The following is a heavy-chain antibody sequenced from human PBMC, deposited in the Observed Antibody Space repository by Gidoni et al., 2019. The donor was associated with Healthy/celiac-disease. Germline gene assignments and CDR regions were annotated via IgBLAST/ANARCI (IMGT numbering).Heavy chain of an antibody. CDR1: GFTFSDAW. Sequence: EVQLVESGGGLVEPGESLRLSCTASGFTFSDAWLSWVRQAPGKGLEWVGRIKSKTDDGTTDYGAPVKGRFTISRDDSKNTVYLQMNSLKTEDTAVYFCTARTLLAYCGGDCYPGNWGQGTLVTVSS. D-gene: IGHD2-21*01. V-gene: IGHV3-15*01. CDR2: IKSKTDDGTT. J-gene: IGHJ1*01. CDR3: TARTLLAYCGGDCYPGN.